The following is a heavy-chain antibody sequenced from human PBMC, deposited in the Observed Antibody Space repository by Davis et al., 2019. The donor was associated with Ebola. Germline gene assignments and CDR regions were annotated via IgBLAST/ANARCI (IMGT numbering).Heavy chain of an antibody. CDR1: GFSLSTSGMG. V-gene: IGHV2-5*02. J-gene: IGHJ4*02. Sequence: SGPTLVKPTQTLTLTCTFSGFSLSTSGMGVGWIRQPPGKALEWLALIYWDDDKRYRPSLKSRLTITKDTSKNPVVLTMINMDPVDTATYYCAHRLGRFGEWNFDYWGLGTLVTVSS. D-gene: IGHD3-10*01. CDR2: IYWDDDK. CDR3: AHRLGRFGEWNFDY.